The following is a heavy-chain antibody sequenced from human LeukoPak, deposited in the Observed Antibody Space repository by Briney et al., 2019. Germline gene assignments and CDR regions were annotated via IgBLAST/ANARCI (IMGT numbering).Heavy chain of an antibody. V-gene: IGHV4-4*07. J-gene: IGHJ5*02. CDR1: GGSISSYY. D-gene: IGHD6-13*01. CDR2: IYTSGST. Sequence: PSETLSLTCTVSGGSISSYYWSWIRQPAGKGLEWIGRIYTSGSTNYNPSLKSRVTMSVDTSKNQFSLKLSSVTAADTAMYYCARDESAAAGLPTQTDWFDPWGQGTLVTVSS. CDR3: ARDESAAAGLPTQTDWFDP.